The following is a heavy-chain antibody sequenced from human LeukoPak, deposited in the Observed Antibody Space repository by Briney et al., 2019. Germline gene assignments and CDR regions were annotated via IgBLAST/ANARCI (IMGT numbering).Heavy chain of an antibody. CDR2: INYQSATF. V-gene: IGHV3-9*01. CDR3: VKDAGIAARPWYFDS. CDR1: GFTFDDYG. J-gene: IGHJ4*02. Sequence: PGGSLRLSCAASGFTFDDYGLHWVRQIPGKGLEWVSGINYQSATFDADSVRGRFTISRGNARSLLFLLMDSLRPEDSALYYCVKDAGIAARPWYFDSWGQGAQVIVSS. D-gene: IGHD6-6*01.